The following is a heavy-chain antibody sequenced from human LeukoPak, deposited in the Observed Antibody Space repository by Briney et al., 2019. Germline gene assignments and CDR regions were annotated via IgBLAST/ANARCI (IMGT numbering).Heavy chain of an antibody. CDR1: GGTFGSYA. J-gene: IGHJ3*02. CDR3: AREEQWHKEAFDI. Sequence: ASVKVSCKASGGTFGSYAISWVRQAPGQGLEWMGGIIPIFGTANYAQKFQGRVTITADESTSTAYMELSSLRSEDTAVYYCAREEQWHKEAFDIWGQGTMVTVSS. CDR2: IIPIFGTA. D-gene: IGHD6-19*01. V-gene: IGHV1-69*13.